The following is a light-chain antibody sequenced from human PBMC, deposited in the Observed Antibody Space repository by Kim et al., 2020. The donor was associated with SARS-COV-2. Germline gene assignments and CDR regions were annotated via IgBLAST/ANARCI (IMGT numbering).Light chain of an antibody. CDR3: QAWHSSIVV. V-gene: IGLV3-1*01. Sequence: SYELTQPPSVSVSPGQTASISCSGENLGNKPVSWYHQKPGQSPLLLIYEGVKRPSGIPERFSGSNSGNTATLTISGTQAMDEADYYCQAWHSSIVVFGGGTPLTVL. CDR1: NLGNKP. CDR2: EGV. J-gene: IGLJ3*02.